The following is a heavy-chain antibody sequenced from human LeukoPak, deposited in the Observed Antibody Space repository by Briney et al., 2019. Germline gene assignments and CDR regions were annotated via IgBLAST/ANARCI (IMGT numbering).Heavy chain of an antibody. D-gene: IGHD3-16*01. CDR3: ARELRTFDS. CDR1: GFTSRRYW. J-gene: IGHJ4*02. V-gene: IGHV3-7*01. CDR2: IKHNGDDP. Sequence: PGGSLRLSCAASGFTSRRYWMAWVRQGPGKRLEWVANIKHNGDDPNYVDSVKDRFTISRDNAQNSLYLHMTSLRAEDTAVYYCARELRTFDSWGQGTLVTVSS.